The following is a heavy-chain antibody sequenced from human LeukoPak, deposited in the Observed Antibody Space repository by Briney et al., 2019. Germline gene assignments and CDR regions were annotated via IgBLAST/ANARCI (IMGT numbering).Heavy chain of an antibody. V-gene: IGHV3-11*01. CDR3: ARDQYYYYGMDV. J-gene: IGHJ6*02. Sequence: SYISSSGSTIYYADSVKGRFTISRDNAKNSLYLQVNSLRAEDTAVYYCARDQYYYYGMDVWGQGTTATVSS. CDR2: ISSSGSTI.